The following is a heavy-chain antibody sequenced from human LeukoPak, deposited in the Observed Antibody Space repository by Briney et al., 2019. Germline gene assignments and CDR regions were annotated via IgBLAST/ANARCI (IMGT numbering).Heavy chain of an antibody. D-gene: IGHD2-15*01. CDR3: ARGAGYCSGGSCFDY. CDR1: GGSFSGYY. J-gene: IGHJ4*02. Sequence: SETLSLTCAVYGGSFSGYYWSWIRQPAGKGLEWIGRIYTSGSTNYNPSLKSRVTMSVDTSKNQFSLKLSSVTAADTAVYYCARGAGYCSGGSCFDYWGQGTLVTVSS. V-gene: IGHV4-59*10. CDR2: IYTSGST.